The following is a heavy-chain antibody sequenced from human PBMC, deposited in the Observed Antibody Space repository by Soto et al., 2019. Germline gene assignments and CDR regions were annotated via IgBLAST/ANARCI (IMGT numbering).Heavy chain of an antibody. CDR1: GFSLSTSGVG. V-gene: IGHV2-5*02. J-gene: IGHJ3*02. D-gene: IGHD3-9*01. CDR3: AHSGTYYDILTGYYDDAFDI. Sequence: QITLKESGPTLVKPTQTLTLTCTFSGFSLSTSGVGVGWIRQPPGKALEWLALIYWDDDKRYSPSLKSRLTITKDTSKNQVVLTMTNMDPVDTATYYCAHSGTYYDILTGYYDDAFDIWGQGTMVTVSS. CDR2: IYWDDDK.